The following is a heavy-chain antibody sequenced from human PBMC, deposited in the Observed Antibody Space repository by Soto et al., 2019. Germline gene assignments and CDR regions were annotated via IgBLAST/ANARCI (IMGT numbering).Heavy chain of an antibody. Sequence: ELQLVESGGGLVKPGGSLRISCAASGFTFTNAWMSWVRQAQGKGLEWVGGIKTKTEGGTTDYAAPVKGRFTISRDDSKNTLYLEMNSLKAEDTAVYYCTTDIPDFDNFWGNSRRDSWGQGTLVSVSS. J-gene: IGHJ4*02. V-gene: IGHV3-15*01. CDR1: GFTFTNAW. D-gene: IGHD3-16*02. CDR3: TTDIPDFDNFWGNSRRDS. CDR2: IKTKTEGGTT.